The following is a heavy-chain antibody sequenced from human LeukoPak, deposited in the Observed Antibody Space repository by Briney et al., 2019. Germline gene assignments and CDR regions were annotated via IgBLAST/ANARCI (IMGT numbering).Heavy chain of an antibody. J-gene: IGHJ4*02. CDR1: GFTFSTYH. CDR2: ISHDGNDK. Sequence: GGSLRLSCAASGFTFSTYHVLWVRRSPGGGLVWVAVISHDGNDKYYADSVKGRFTISRDNSKNTLFLQMNSLSDDDTAVYSCARITSFYYFDYWGQGTLVTVSS. D-gene: IGHD1-20*01. V-gene: IGHV3-30*04. CDR3: ARITSFYYFDY.